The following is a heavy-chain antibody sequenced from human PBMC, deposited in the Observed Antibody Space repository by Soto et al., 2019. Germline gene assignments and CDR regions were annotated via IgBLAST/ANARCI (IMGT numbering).Heavy chain of an antibody. V-gene: IGHV3-66*01. J-gene: IGHJ3*02. CDR1: GFIVSNTY. CDR3: ARDRYSSGWLDAFDI. D-gene: IGHD6-19*01. Sequence: GGSLRLSCAASGFIVSNTYMSWVRQAPGKGLEWVSFIYSGGSTFYADSVKGRFTVSRDSSTNMLYLQMSSLTAEDTAFYYCARDRYSSGWLDAFDIWGQGTMVTVSS. CDR2: IYSGGST.